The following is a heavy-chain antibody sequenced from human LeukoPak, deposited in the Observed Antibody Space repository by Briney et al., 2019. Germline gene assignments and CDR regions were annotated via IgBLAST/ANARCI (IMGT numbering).Heavy chain of an antibody. CDR3: ARVRYQLKGNWFDP. CDR2: MNPNSGNT. D-gene: IGHD2-2*01. CDR1: GYTFTSYD. Sequence: ASVKVSCKASGYTFTSYDINWVRQATGQGLEWMGWMNPNSGNTGYARKLQGRVTMTTDTSTSTAYMELRSLRSDDTAVYYCARVRYQLKGNWFDPWGQGTLVTVSS. V-gene: IGHV1-8*01. J-gene: IGHJ5*02.